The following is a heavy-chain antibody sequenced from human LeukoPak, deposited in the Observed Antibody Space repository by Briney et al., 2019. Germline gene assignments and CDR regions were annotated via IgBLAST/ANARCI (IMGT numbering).Heavy chain of an antibody. CDR2: ISYDGSNK. CDR3: ARDFPYYYDISGYYSDY. CDR1: GFTFSNYG. V-gene: IGHV3-30*03. Sequence: GGSLRLSCAASGFTFSNYGMHWVRQAPGKGLEWVAVISYDGSNKYYADSVKGRFTISRDNAKNSLYLQMNSLRAEDTAVYYCARDFPYYYDISGYYSDYWGQGILVTVSS. J-gene: IGHJ4*02. D-gene: IGHD3-22*01.